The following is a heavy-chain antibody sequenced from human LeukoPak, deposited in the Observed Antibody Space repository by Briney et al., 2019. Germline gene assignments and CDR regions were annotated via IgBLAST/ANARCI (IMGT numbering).Heavy chain of an antibody. J-gene: IGHJ4*02. D-gene: IGHD3-16*02. CDR2: IYYSGST. CDR3: ARVQYDYVWGSYRFYYFDY. V-gene: IGHV4-30-4*01. CDR1: GGSISSGDYY. Sequence: PSQTLSLTCTVSGGSISSGDYYWSWIRQPPGKGLEWIGYIYYSGSTYYNPSLKSRVTISVDTSKNQFSLKLSSVTAADTAVYYCARVQYDYVWGSYRFYYFDYWGQETLVTVSS.